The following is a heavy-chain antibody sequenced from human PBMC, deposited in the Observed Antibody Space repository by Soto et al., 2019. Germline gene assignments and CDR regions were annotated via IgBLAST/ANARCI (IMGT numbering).Heavy chain of an antibody. D-gene: IGHD5-12*01. CDR3: ARVRRDGYNDY. CDR1: GGTFSSYA. Sequence: GASVKVSCKASGGTFSSYAISWVRQAPGQGLEWMGGIIPIFGTANYAQKFQGRVMITADESTSTAYMELSSLRSEDTAVYYCARVRRDGYNDYWGQGTLVTVSS. J-gene: IGHJ4*02. CDR2: IIPIFGTA. V-gene: IGHV1-69*13.